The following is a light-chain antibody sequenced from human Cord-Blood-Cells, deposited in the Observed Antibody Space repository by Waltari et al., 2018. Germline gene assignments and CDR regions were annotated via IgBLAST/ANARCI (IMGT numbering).Light chain of an antibody. Sequence: DIVMTQSPDSLAVSLGERATINCKSSQSVLYSSNNKNYLAWYQQKPGRPPKLLIYWASTRESGVPDRFSGSGSETDFTLTISSLQAEDVAVYYCQQYYSTPHSFGQGTKLEIK. J-gene: IGKJ2*03. CDR2: WAS. V-gene: IGKV4-1*01. CDR3: QQYYSTPHS. CDR1: QSVLYSSNNKNY.